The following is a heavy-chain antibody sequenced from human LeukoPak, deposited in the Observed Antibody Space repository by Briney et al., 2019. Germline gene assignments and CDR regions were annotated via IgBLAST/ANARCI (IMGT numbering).Heavy chain of an antibody. CDR2: IYTSGST. CDR3: ARAVYDSSGYYNRPL. CDR1: GGSISSGSYY. D-gene: IGHD3-22*01. J-gene: IGHJ3*01. Sequence: ASQTLSLTCTVSGGSISSGSYYWSWIRQPAGKGLEWIGRIYTSGSTNYNPSLKSRVTISVDTSKNQFSLKLSSVTAADTAVYYCARAVYDSSGYYNRPLWGQGTMVTVSS. V-gene: IGHV4-61*02.